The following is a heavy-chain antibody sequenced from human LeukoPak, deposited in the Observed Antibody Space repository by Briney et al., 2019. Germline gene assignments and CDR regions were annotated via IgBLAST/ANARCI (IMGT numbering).Heavy chain of an antibody. CDR2: IYTSGST. CDR1: GGSISSGSYY. Sequence: SETLSLTCTVSGGSISSGSYYWSWIRQPAGKGLEWIGRIYTSGSTNYNPSLKSRVTISVDTSKNQFSLKLSSVTAADTAVCYCVRHGPLYASSRTAFDYWGQGTLVTVSS. V-gene: IGHV4-61*02. J-gene: IGHJ4*02. D-gene: IGHD6-13*01. CDR3: VRHGPLYASSRTAFDY.